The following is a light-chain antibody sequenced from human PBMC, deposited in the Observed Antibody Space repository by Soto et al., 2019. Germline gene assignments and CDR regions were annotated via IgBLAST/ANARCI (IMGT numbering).Light chain of an antibody. Sequence: QSVLTQPASVSGSPGQSITISCTGTSSDVGGYNYVSWYQQHPGKVPKLMIYEVSNRPSGVSNRFSGSRSGNTASLTISGLQAEDEADYYCSSYTISSPHVVFGGGTKLTVL. V-gene: IGLV2-14*01. CDR3: SSYTISSPHVV. CDR2: EVS. CDR1: SSDVGGYNY. J-gene: IGLJ2*01.